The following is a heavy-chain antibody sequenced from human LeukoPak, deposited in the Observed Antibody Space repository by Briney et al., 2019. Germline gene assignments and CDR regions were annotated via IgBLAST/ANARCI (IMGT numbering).Heavy chain of an antibody. CDR1: GFTFSSYG. CDR2: ISGSGGST. D-gene: IGHD5-18*01. J-gene: IGHJ6*03. Sequence: QPGGSLRLSCAASGFTFSSYGMSWVRQAPGKGLEWVSAISGSGGSTYYADSVKGRFTISRDNSKNTLYLQMNSLRAEDTAVYYCATHPAAIQLWIKDYMDVWGKGTTVTISS. V-gene: IGHV3-23*01. CDR3: ATHPAAIQLWIKDYMDV.